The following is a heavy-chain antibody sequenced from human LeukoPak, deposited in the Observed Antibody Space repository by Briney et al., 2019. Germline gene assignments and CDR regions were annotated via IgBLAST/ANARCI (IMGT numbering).Heavy chain of an antibody. Sequence: SETLSLTCTVSGGSISSGGYYWSWIRQPPGKGLEWIGYIYHSGSTYYNPSLKSRVTISVDRSKNQFSLKLSSVTAADTAVYYCARVGTDIVVVPADEPPSYYYYYMDVWGKGTTVTVSS. D-gene: IGHD2-2*01. V-gene: IGHV4-30-2*01. CDR1: GGSISSGGYY. CDR2: IYHSGST. CDR3: ARVGTDIVVVPADEPPSYYYYYMDV. J-gene: IGHJ6*03.